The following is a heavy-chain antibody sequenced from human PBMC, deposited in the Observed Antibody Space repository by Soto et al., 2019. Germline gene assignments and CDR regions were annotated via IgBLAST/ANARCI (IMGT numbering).Heavy chain of an antibody. CDR1: GFTFSSYG. J-gene: IGHJ6*02. CDR3: ARELIAVAGTYYYYGMDV. D-gene: IGHD6-19*01. V-gene: IGHV3-33*01. CDR2: IWYDGSNK. Sequence: QVQLVESGGGVVQPGRSLRLSCAASGFTFSSYGMHWVHQAPGKGLEWVAVIWYDGSNKYYADSVKGRFTISRDNSKNTLYLQMNSLRAEDTAVYYCARELIAVAGTYYYYGMDVWGQGTTVTVSS.